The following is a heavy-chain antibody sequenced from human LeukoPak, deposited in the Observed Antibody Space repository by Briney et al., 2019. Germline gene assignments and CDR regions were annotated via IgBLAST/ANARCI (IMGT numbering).Heavy chain of an antibody. CDR2: IYYSGST. D-gene: IGHD4-17*01. V-gene: IGHV4-4*07. CDR1: GGSISSYY. Sequence: SETLSLTCTVSGGSISSYYWSWIRQPAGKGLEWIGRIYYSGSTNYNPSLKSRVTISVDTSKNQFSLKLSSVTAADTAVYYCASDPRRPGAWDGDYILGFDYWGQGTLVTVSS. J-gene: IGHJ4*02. CDR3: ASDPRRPGAWDGDYILGFDY.